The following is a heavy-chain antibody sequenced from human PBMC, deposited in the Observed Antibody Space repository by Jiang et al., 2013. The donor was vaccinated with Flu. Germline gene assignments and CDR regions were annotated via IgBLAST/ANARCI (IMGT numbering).Heavy chain of an antibody. CDR3: ARARGRLVVYAGWYFDL. D-gene: IGHD2-8*02. J-gene: IGHJ2*01. V-gene: IGHV4-34*01. Sequence: YNPSLKSRVTISVDTSKNQFSLKLSSVTAADTAVYYCARARGRLVVYAGWYFDLWGRGTLVTVSS.